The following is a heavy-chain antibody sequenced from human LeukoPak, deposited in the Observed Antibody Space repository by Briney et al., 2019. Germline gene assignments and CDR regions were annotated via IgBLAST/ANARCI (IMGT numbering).Heavy chain of an antibody. V-gene: IGHV3-33*01. CDR1: GFTFSSYG. CDR2: IWYDGSNK. CDR3: ARGSKKTYCMDV. J-gene: IGHJ6*03. Sequence: PGRSLRLSCAASGFTFSSYGMHWVRQAPGKGLEWVAVIWYDGSNKYYADSVKGRFTISRDNSKNTLYLQMNSLRAEDTAVYYCARGSKKTYCMDVWGKGTTVTVSS.